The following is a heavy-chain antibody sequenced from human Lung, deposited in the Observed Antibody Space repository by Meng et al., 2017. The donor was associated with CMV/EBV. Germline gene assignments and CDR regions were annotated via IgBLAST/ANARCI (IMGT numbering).Heavy chain of an antibody. CDR2: IPNNGNN. D-gene: IGHD3-10*01. Sequence: GTDQATAKPSDPLSLSCACTGDSITYQNWWAWPRQHPGEGLECIGDIPNNGNNSYSPALMSRVSMTIANSKNLFSLRLTAVTAADSAVYHCLRRSGGSVWGQGTLVTVSS. CDR1: GDSITYQNW. CDR3: LRRSGGSV. V-gene: IGHV4-28*01. J-gene: IGHJ1*01.